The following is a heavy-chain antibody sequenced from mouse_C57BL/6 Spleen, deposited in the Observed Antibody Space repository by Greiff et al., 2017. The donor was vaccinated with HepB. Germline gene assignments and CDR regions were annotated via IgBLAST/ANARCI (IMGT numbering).Heavy chain of an antibody. V-gene: IGHV1-82*01. J-gene: IGHJ4*01. CDR1: GYAFSSSW. D-gene: IGHD2-3*01. Sequence: VQVVESGPELVKPGASVKISCKASGYAFSSSWMNWVKQRPGKGLEWIGRIYPGDGDTNYNGKFKGKATLTADKSSSTAYMQLSSLTSEDSAVYFCAREGVGYDGYYEAMDYWGQGTSVTVSS. CDR2: IYPGDGDT. CDR3: AREGVGYDGYYEAMDY.